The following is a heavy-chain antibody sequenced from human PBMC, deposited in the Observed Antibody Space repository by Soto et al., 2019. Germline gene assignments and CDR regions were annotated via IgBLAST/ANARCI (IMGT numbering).Heavy chain of an antibody. V-gene: IGHV4-34*01. CDR2: INHGGST. CDR1: GGSFSGYY. Sequence: QVQLQQWGAGLLKPSETLSLTCAVYGGSFSGYYWSWIRQPPGKGLEWIGEINHGGSTNYNPSLKSRVTISVDTSKNQFSLKLSSVTAADTAVYYCARVPYYYDSSGYRLNPFDYWGQGTLVTVSS. J-gene: IGHJ4*02. CDR3: ARVPYYYDSSGYRLNPFDY. D-gene: IGHD3-22*01.